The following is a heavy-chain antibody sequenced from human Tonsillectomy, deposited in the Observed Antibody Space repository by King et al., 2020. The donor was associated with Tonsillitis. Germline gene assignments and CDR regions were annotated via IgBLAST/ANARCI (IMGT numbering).Heavy chain of an antibody. CDR2: IRRKDKGGTT. Sequence: DVQLVEAGGGLVQPGRSLRLSWAGSGFTFGDYGMSWVRQAPGKGLEWLGFIRRKDKGGTTEYAASVKGRFIISRDDSESIAYLQMNSLKTEDTAIYYCTRGDFYDNNGYYFLFDYWGQGILVTVSS. CDR3: TRGDFYDNNGYYFLFDY. J-gene: IGHJ4*02. V-gene: IGHV3-49*04. D-gene: IGHD3-22*01. CDR1: GFTFGDYG.